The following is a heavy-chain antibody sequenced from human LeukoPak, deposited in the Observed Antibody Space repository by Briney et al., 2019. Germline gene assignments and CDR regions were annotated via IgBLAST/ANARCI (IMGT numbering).Heavy chain of an antibody. CDR3: ARNYDSSGYYYGGGTNWFDP. V-gene: IGHV4-31*03. J-gene: IGHJ5*02. CDR2: IYYSGST. Sequence: SETLSLTCTVSGGSISSGGYYWSWIRQHPGKGLEWIGYIYYSGSTYYNPSLKSRVTISVDTSKNQFSLKLSSVTAADTAVYYCARNYDSSGYYYGGGTNWFDPWGQGTLVTVSS. CDR1: GGSISSGGYY. D-gene: IGHD3-22*01.